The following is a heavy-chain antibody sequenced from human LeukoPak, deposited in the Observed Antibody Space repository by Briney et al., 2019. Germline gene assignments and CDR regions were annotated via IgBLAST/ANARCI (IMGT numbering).Heavy chain of an antibody. CDR2: IHYSGRT. Sequence: PSETLSLTCSVSGGSISRHFWSWIRQPPGKGLEWIAFIHYSGRTKYNPSLQSRVTISIDTSENNFSLMLTSVTAADTAVYYCARLLDNDSSGDPDTFDMWGQGTVVSVSS. CDR3: ARLLDNDSSGDPDTFDM. CDR1: GGSISRHF. D-gene: IGHD3-22*01. V-gene: IGHV4-59*11. J-gene: IGHJ3*02.